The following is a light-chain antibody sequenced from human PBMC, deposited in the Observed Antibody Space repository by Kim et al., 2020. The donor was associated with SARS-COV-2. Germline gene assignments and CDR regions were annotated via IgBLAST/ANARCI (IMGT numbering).Light chain of an antibody. V-gene: IGLV3-21*04. CDR3: QVWDSSSDHWV. CDR1: NIGSKS. Sequence: ATGKTARITSGGNNIGSKSVHWYQQKPGQAPVLVIYYDSDRPSGIPERFSGSNSGNTATLTISRVEAGDEADYYCQVWDSSSDHWVFGGGTKLTVL. CDR2: YDS. J-gene: IGLJ3*02.